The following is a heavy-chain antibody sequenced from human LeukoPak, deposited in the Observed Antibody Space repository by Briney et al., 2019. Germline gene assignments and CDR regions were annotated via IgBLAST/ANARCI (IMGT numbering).Heavy chain of an antibody. V-gene: IGHV3-30*18. J-gene: IGHJ6*02. D-gene: IGHD3-9*01. CDR3: AKDRLRYFDWLPHGMDV. CDR2: ISYDGSNK. CDR1: GFTFSSYG. Sequence: GGSLRLSCAASGFTFSSYGMHWVRQAPGKGLEWVAVISYDGSNKYYADSVKGRFTISRDNSKNTLYLQMNSLRAEDTAVYYCAKDRLRYFDWLPHGMDVWGQGTTVTVSS.